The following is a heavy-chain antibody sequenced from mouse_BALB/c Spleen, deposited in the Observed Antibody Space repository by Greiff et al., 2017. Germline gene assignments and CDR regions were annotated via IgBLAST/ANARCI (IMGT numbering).Heavy chain of an antibody. Sequence: EVQLVESGGDLVKPGGSLKLSCAASGFTFSSYGMSWVRQTPDKRLEWVATISSGGSYTYYPDSVKGRFTISRDNAKNTLYLQMSSLKSEDTAMYYCARRGGYDYDDYYAMDYWGQGTSVTVSS. CDR2: ISSGGSYT. CDR1: GFTFSSYG. CDR3: ARRGGYDYDDYYAMDY. V-gene: IGHV5-6*01. D-gene: IGHD2-4*01. J-gene: IGHJ4*01.